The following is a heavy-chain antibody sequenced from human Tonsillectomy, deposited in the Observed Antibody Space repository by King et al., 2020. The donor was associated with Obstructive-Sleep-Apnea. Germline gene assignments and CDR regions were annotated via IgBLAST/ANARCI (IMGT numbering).Heavy chain of an antibody. CDR1: GFTFDDYA. V-gene: IGHV3-9*01. Sequence: DVQLVESGGGLVQPARSLRLSCAASGFTFDDYAMHWVRQAPGKGLEWVSGISWNSVTIAYADSVKGRFTISRDNAKNSLYLQMNSLRAEDTAFYYCAKDIAVAGMVAFDIWGQGTMVTVSS. CDR3: AKDIAVAGMVAFDI. CDR2: ISWNSVTI. D-gene: IGHD6-19*01. J-gene: IGHJ3*02.